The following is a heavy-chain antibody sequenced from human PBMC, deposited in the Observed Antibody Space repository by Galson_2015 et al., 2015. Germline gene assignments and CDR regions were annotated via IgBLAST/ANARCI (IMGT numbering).Heavy chain of an antibody. V-gene: IGHV1-18*04. J-gene: IGHJ4*02. D-gene: IGHD3-16*01. CDR2: ISASNGNT. CDR3: ARNKQNYDYVWGTTSSDYFDY. Sequence: SVKASCKAFGYTFTSYGISWGRQAPGQGLEWMGWISASNGNTNYAQKLQGRVTMTTDTSTSTACMELRSLRSDDAAVYYCARNKQNYDYVWGTTSSDYFDYWGQGTLVTVSS. CDR1: GYTFTSYG.